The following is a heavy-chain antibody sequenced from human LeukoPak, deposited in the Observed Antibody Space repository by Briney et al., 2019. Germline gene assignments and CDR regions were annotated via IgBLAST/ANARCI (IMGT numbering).Heavy chain of an antibody. CDR1: GFTFSSYW. V-gene: IGHV3-7*01. D-gene: IGHD3-22*01. Sequence: AGGSLRLSCAASGFTFSSYWMSWVRQAPGKGLEWVANIKQDGSEKYYVDSVKGRFTISRDNAKNSLYLQMNSLRAEDTAVYYCASSRSHDSSGYYPDWGQGTLVTVSS. J-gene: IGHJ4*02. CDR3: ASSRSHDSSGYYPD. CDR2: IKQDGSEK.